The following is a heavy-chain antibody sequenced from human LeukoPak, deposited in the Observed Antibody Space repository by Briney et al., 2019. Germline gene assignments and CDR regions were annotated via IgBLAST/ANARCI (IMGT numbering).Heavy chain of an antibody. CDR3: AGRNMPGYSSGWYYFDY. CDR1: GYSFTSYW. Sequence: LGESLKISCKGSGYSFTSYWIGWVRQMPGKGLEWMGIIYPGDSDTRYSPSFQGQVTISADKSISTAYLQWSSLKASDTAMYYCAGRNMPGYSSGWYYFDYWGQGTLVTVSS. D-gene: IGHD6-19*01. J-gene: IGHJ4*02. CDR2: IYPGDSDT. V-gene: IGHV5-51*01.